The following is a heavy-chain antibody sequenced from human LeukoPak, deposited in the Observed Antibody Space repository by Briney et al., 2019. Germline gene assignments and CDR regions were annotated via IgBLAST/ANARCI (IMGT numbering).Heavy chain of an antibody. J-gene: IGHJ4*02. D-gene: IGHD3-10*01. V-gene: IGHV3-23*01. CDR3: AKDRDGSGSYYFDY. Sequence: PGGSLRLSCAASGFTFSSYAISWVRQAPGKGLKWVSAISGSGGSTHYADSVKGRFTISRDNSKNTLYLQMNSLRAEDTAVYYCAKDRDGSGSYYFDYWGQGTLVTVSS. CDR1: GFTFSSYA. CDR2: ISGSGGST.